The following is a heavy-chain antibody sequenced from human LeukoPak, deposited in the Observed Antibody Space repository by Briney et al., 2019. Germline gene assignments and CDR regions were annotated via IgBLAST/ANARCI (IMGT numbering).Heavy chain of an antibody. D-gene: IGHD3-22*01. V-gene: IGHV4-4*07. CDR2: IYTSGCT. CDR1: GDSISNYY. J-gene: IGHJ1*01. CDR3: ASPRGDDSGGYYTWYFHH. Sequence: SETLSLTCTVSGDSISNYYWSWIRQPAGKGLEWIGRIYTSGCTYYNPSLKSRVTISVDTSKNQFSLKLSSVTAADTAVYFCASPRGDDSGGYYTWYFHHWGQGILVTVSS.